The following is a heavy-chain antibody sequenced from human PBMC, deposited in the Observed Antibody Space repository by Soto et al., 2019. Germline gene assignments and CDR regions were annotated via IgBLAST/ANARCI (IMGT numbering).Heavy chain of an antibody. V-gene: IGHV4-34*01. CDR2: INHSGST. D-gene: IGHD2-15*01. Sequence: PSETLSLTCAVYGGSFSGYYWSWIRQPPGKGLEWIGEINHSGSTNYNPSLKSRVTISVDTSKNQFSLKLSSVTAAGTAVYYCARGPIGVAAIQYYYYYGMDVWGQGTTVTVSS. J-gene: IGHJ6*02. CDR1: GGSFSGYY. CDR3: ARGPIGVAAIQYYYYYGMDV.